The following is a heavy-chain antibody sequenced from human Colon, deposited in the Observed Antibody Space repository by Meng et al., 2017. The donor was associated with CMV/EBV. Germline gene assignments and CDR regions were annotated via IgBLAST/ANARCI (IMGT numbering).Heavy chain of an antibody. V-gene: IGHV3-21*04. J-gene: IGHJ6*02. D-gene: IGHD3-3*01. CDR2: ISSSSSYI. CDR1: GFTFSSYS. CDR3: AKAELRITIFGVVKNYYGMDV. Sequence: GESLKISCAASGFTFSSYSMNWVRQAPGKGLEWVSSISSSSSYIYYADSVKGRFTISRDNAKNSLYLQMNSLRAEDTAVYYCAKAELRITIFGVVKNYYGMDVWGQGTTVTVSS.